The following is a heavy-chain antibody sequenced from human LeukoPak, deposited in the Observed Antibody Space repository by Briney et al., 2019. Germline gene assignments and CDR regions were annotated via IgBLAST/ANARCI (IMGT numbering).Heavy chain of an antibody. CDR3: ARGGYSYGYPSYYYYMDV. V-gene: IGHV3-30*03. J-gene: IGHJ6*03. Sequence: GGSLRLSCAASGFTFSDFAMHWVRQAPGKGLEWLAVISSSGTHTYYAASVKGRFTISRDNSQKTVSLQMNSLTVEDTAVYYCARGGYSYGYPSYYYYMDVWGKGTTVTISS. D-gene: IGHD5-18*01. CDR2: ISSSGTHT. CDR1: GFTFSDFA.